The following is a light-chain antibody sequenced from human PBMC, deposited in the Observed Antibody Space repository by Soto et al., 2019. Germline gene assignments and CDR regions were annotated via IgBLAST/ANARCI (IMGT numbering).Light chain of an antibody. CDR3: QQYNSYSRT. CDR2: GAS. CDR1: QSVSNNY. Sequence: EIVLTQSPGTLSLSPGERATLSCRASQSVSNNYLAWYQQKPGQAPRLLIYGASSRATGIPDRFSGSGSGTDFTLTISRLEPEDFATYYCQQYNSYSRTFGQGTKVEIK. J-gene: IGKJ1*01. V-gene: IGKV3-20*01.